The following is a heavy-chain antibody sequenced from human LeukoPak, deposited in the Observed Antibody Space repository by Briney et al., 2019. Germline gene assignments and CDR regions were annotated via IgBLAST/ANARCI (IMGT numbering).Heavy chain of an antibody. CDR3: AGARQDWQQLVLDIYYGMDV. CDR2: ISYDGSNK. CDR1: GFTFSSYA. Sequence: QSGGSLRLSCAASGFTFSSYAMHWVRQAPRKGLEWVAVISYDGSNKYYADSAKSRFTISRDNSKNTLYLQMNSLRAEDTAVYYCAGARQDWQQLVLDIYYGMDVWGQGTTVTVSS. J-gene: IGHJ6*02. V-gene: IGHV3-30-3*01. D-gene: IGHD6-13*01.